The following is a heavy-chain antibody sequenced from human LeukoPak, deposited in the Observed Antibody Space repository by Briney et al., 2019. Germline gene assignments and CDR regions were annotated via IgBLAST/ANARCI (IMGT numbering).Heavy chain of an antibody. J-gene: IGHJ5*02. D-gene: IGHD2-15*01. CDR1: GFTFSNYA. Sequence: PGGPLRLSCVASGFTFSNYAITWAPQGPGEGLEWVSGIWGPDDKTVYGDAVKGRFTISRNTSKNTLYLQMNSLRADDTAVYYCAKTQGYYDAWGQGALVTVSS. CDR3: AKTQGYYDA. V-gene: IGHV3-23*01. CDR2: IWGPDDKT.